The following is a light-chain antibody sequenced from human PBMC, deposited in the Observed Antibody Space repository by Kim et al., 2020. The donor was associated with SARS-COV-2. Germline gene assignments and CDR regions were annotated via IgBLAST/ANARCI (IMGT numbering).Light chain of an antibody. CDR1: QDISNS. Sequence: SVGDRLTLTCRASQDISNSLAWYQQTPGKAPKLLLSATSKLERRVPSRFSGSGSGTTYTLTINSLQPEDFATYYCQQYYSPPLSFGGGTKVDIK. CDR3: QQYYSPPLS. J-gene: IGKJ4*01. V-gene: IGKV1-NL1*01. CDR2: ATS.